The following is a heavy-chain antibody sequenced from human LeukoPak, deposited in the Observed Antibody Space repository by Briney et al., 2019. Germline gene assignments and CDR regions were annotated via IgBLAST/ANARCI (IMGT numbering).Heavy chain of an antibody. CDR1: GFTFSSYW. V-gene: IGHV3-74*01. CDR3: ARDYYDSTQDAFDI. D-gene: IGHD3-22*01. J-gene: IGHJ3*02. Sequence: GGSLRLSCAASGFTFSSYWMHWVRHAPGKGLVWVSLINSDGSSTSYADSVKGRFTISRDNAKNTLYLQMNSLRAEDTAVYYCARDYYDSTQDAFDIWGQGTMVTVSS. CDR2: INSDGSST.